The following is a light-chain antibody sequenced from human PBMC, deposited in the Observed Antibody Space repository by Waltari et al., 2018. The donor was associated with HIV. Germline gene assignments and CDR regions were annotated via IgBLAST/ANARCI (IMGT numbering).Light chain of an antibody. CDR2: VAS. V-gene: IGKV1-9*01. CDR3: QQLNSYPLT. Sequence: DIHLTQSPPFLSASIGDRVTISCRATQGINSYLAWYQQKPGKAPKLLIYVASTLRSGVPSWFSGSGSGTEFTLTISNLQPEDSATYYCQQLNSYPLTCGGGTKVETK. J-gene: IGKJ4*01. CDR1: QGINSY.